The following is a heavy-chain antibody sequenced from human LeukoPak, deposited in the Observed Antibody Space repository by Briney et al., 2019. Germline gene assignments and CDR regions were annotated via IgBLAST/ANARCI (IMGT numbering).Heavy chain of an antibody. J-gene: IGHJ5*02. V-gene: IGHV4-30-2*01. CDR2: IYHSGST. CDR3: ARRYCSGGSCTGFDP. CDR1: GGSISSGGYS. D-gene: IGHD2-15*01. Sequence: SQTLSLTCAVSGGSISSGGYSWSWIRQPPGKGLEWIGYIYHSGSTYYNPSLKSRVTISVDRSKNQFSLKLSSVTAADTAVYYCARRYCSGGSCTGFDPWGQGTPVTVSS.